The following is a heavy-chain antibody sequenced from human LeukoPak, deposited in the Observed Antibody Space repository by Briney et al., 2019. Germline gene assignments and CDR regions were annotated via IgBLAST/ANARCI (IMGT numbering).Heavy chain of an antibody. Sequence: GGSLRLSCAASGLTFSICDMSWVRQAPGKGLEWVSVISGSGDNTFYADSVKGRFTISRDNSKNTLYLQMNSLRAEDTAVYYCARDPYGDYFDYWGQGTLVTVSS. V-gene: IGHV3-23*01. CDR3: ARDPYGDYFDY. D-gene: IGHD4-17*01. CDR2: ISGSGDNT. J-gene: IGHJ4*02. CDR1: GLTFSICD.